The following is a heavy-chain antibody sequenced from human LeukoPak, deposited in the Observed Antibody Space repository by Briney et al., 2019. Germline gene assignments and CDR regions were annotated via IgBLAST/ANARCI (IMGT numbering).Heavy chain of an antibody. CDR2: ISAYNGNT. V-gene: IGHV1-18*01. J-gene: IGHJ3*02. D-gene: IGHD5-18*01. Sequence: ASVKVSCKASGYTFTSYGISWVRQAPGQGLEWMGWISAYNGNTNYAQKLQGRVTMTTDTSTSTAYIELWSLRSDDTAVYYCAREFEVTPAFDIWGQGTMVTVSS. CDR1: GYTFTSYG. CDR3: AREFEVTPAFDI.